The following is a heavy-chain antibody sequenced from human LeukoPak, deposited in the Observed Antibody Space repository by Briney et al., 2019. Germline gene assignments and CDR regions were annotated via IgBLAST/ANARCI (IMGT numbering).Heavy chain of an antibody. J-gene: IGHJ4*02. CDR2: MYYSGST. D-gene: IGHD3-3*01. CDR3: ARVITIFGVVFDY. Sequence: PSETLSLTCTVSGGSISSTSYYWGWIRQPPGKGLEWIGCMYYSGSTYYNPSLKSRVTMSVDTSNNQFSLKLNSVTAADTALYYCARVITIFGVVFDYWGQGTLVTVSS. CDR1: GGSISSTSYY. V-gene: IGHV4-39*07.